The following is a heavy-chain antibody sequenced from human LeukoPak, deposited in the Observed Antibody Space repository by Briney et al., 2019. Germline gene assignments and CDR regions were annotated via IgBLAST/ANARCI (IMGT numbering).Heavy chain of an antibody. J-gene: IGHJ4*02. CDR3: ARARRWGYCSGGSCSHHFDY. D-gene: IGHD2-15*01. CDR1: GGSFSSYY. CDR2: IYYSGST. V-gene: IGHV4-59*01. Sequence: SETLSLTCAVYGGSFSSYYWSWIRQPPGKGLEWIGYIYYSGSTNYNPSLKSRVTISVDTSKNQFSLKLSSVTAADTAVYYCARARRWGYCSGGSCSHHFDYWGQGTLVTVSS.